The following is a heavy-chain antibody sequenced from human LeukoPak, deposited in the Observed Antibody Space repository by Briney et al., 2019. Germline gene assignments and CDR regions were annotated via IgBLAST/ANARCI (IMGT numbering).Heavy chain of an antibody. CDR2: IYHSGSA. V-gene: IGHV4-30-2*01. Sequence: SETLSLTCVVSGVSNTSSGGSWSWIRQPPGKGLEWIGYIYHSGSAYYNPSLKNRVSISVDTSKNQFSLKLSSVTAADTAVYYCARSRARGWFDPWGQGTLVTVSS. CDR3: ARSRARGWFDP. J-gene: IGHJ5*02. CDR1: GVSNTSSGGS.